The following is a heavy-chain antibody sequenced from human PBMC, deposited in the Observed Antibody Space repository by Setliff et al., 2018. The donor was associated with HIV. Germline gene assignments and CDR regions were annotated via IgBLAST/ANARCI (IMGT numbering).Heavy chain of an antibody. Sequence: ASVKVSCKASGGTFSTYAISWVRQAPGQELEWMGGIIPIFGTTNYAQKFQGRVTITADDSTSTAYMELTSLRSEDTAVYYCARDPDRVRGIYYYYMDVWGQGTTVTVSS. J-gene: IGHJ6*03. CDR3: ARDPDRVRGIYYYYMDV. V-gene: IGHV1-69*13. CDR2: IIPIFGTT. D-gene: IGHD6-13*01. CDR1: GGTFSTYA.